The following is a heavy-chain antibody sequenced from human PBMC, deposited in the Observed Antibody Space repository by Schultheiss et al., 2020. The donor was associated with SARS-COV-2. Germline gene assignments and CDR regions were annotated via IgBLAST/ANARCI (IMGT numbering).Heavy chain of an antibody. J-gene: IGHJ4*02. CDR3: ARDGSCSGGSCDFDY. Sequence: GGSLRLSCAASGFTFSSYGMHWVRQAPGKGLEWVSAISGSGGSTYYADSVKGRFTISRDNAKNSLYLQMNSLRAEDTAVYYCARDGSCSGGSCDFDYWGQGTLVTVSS. CDR2: ISGSGGST. CDR1: GFTFSSYG. V-gene: IGHV3-21*01. D-gene: IGHD2-15*01.